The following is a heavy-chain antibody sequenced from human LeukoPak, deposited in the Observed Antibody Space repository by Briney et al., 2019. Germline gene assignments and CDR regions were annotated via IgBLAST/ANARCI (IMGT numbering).Heavy chain of an antibody. V-gene: IGHV4-34*01. CDR2: TNHSGST. J-gene: IGHJ4*02. D-gene: IGHD6-13*01. CDR3: ARGSSSSWYSRFDY. CDR1: GGSFSGYY. Sequence: PSETLSLTCAVYGGSFSGYYWSWIRQPPGKGLEWIGETNHSGSTNYNPSLKSRVTISVDTSKNQFSLKLSSVTAADTAVYYCARGSSSSWYSRFDYWGQGTLVTVSS.